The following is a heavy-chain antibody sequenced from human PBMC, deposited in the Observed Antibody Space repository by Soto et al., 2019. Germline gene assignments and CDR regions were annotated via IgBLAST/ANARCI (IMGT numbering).Heavy chain of an antibody. J-gene: IGHJ5*02. CDR2: ISYDGNKK. CDR3: AKNLNWFDP. CDR1: GFNLSKYD. V-gene: IGHV3-30-3*02. Sequence: GGSLRLSCAASGFNLSKYDVHWVRQAPGKGLEWVAVISYDGNKKYYADSVKGRFAISRDNSKNTLYLQMNSLRAEDTAVYYCAKNLNWFDPWGQGTLVTVSS.